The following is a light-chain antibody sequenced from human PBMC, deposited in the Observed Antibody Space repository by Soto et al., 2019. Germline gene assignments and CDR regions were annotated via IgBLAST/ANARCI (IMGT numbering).Light chain of an antibody. V-gene: IGLV1-44*01. CDR2: SDD. J-gene: IGLJ3*02. CDR1: FSNIGDNT. Sequence: QSVLTQPPSASGTPGQRVTISCSGSFSNIGDNTVNWYQQVPGTAPELLIYSDDQRPSGVPDRFSGSKSGTSASLAISGLQSEDEADYYCSAWDDSLNGVMFGGGTKLTVL. CDR3: SAWDDSLNGVM.